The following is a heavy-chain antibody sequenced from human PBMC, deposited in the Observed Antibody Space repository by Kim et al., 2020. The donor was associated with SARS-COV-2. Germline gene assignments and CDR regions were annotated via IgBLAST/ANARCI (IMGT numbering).Heavy chain of an antibody. CDR1: GFTFSDYF. V-gene: IGHV3-11*06. Sequence: GGSLRLSCAASGFTFSDYFMSWIRQAPGKGLEWVSYISSSSTYTNHADSVKGRFTISRDNAKNSLYLQMNSLRAEDTAVYYCARDTTTAAADNYYYYGM. CDR2: ISSSSTYT. CDR3: ARDTTTAAADNYYYYGM. D-gene: IGHD6-13*01. J-gene: IGHJ6*01.